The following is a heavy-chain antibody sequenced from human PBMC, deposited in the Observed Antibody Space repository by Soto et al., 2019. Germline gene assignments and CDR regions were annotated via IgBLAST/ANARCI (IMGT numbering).Heavy chain of an antibody. Sequence: QVQLVQSGAEVKKPGASVKVSCKASGYTFTSYGISWVRQAPGQGLEWMGWISAYNGNTNYAQKLQGRITMTTDTSTSTAYMELRSLRSDDTAVYYCARDQVPSSSWLFDAFDIWGQGTMVTVSS. CDR1: GYTFTSYG. D-gene: IGHD6-13*01. V-gene: IGHV1-18*01. CDR2: ISAYNGNT. J-gene: IGHJ3*02. CDR3: ARDQVPSSSWLFDAFDI.